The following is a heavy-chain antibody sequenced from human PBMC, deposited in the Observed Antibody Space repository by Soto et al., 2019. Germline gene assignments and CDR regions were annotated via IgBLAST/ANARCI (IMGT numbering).Heavy chain of an antibody. CDR2: FDPEDGET. Sequence: ASVKVSCKVSGYTLTELSMHWVRQAPGKGLEWMGGFDPEDGETIYAQKFQGRVTMTEDTSTDTAYMELSSLRSEDTAVYYCATALSCGGDCYPYYYYYGMDVWGQGTTVTV. CDR1: GYTLTELS. CDR3: ATALSCGGDCYPYYYYYGMDV. D-gene: IGHD2-21*02. V-gene: IGHV1-24*01. J-gene: IGHJ6*02.